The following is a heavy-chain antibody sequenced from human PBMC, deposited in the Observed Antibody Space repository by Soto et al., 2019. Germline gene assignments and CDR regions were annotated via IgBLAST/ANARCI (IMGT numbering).Heavy chain of an antibody. J-gene: IGHJ5*02. V-gene: IGHV3-23*01. CDR1: GFTFSSYA. CDR3: AKDGDEYDYIWGSYRLGNWFDP. CDR2: ISGSGGST. D-gene: IGHD3-16*02. Sequence: PGGSLRLSCAASGFTFSSYAMSWVRQAPGKGLEWVSAISGSGGSTYYADSVKGRFTISRDNSKNTLYLQMNSLRAEDTAVYYCAKDGDEYDYIWGSYRLGNWFDPWGQGTLVTVSS.